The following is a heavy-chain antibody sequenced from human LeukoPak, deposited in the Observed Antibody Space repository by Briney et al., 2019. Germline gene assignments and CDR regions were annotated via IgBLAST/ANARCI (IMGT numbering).Heavy chain of an antibody. CDR2: INPNSGGT. CDR1: GYTFTGYY. J-gene: IGHJ3*02. CDR3: ARNSLQSLAAFDI. D-gene: IGHD3-3*02. Sequence: ASVKVSCKASGYTFTGYYMHWVRQAPGEGLEWMGWINPNSGGTNYAQKFQGRVTMTRDTSISTAYMELSRLRSDDTAVYYCARNSLQSLAAFDIWGQGTMVTVSS. V-gene: IGHV1-2*02.